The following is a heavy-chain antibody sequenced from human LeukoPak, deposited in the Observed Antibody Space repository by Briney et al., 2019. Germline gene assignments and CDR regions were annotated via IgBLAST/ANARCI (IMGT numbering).Heavy chain of an antibody. CDR1: GGSMNQYY. J-gene: IGHJ6*03. D-gene: IGHD6-13*01. CDR2: IYYSGST. V-gene: IGHV4-59*01. Sequence: SETLSLTCTVSGGSMNQYYWSWIRQPPGKGLEWIGYIYYSGSTNYNPSLKSRVTISVDTSKNQFSLKLSSVTAADTAVYYCASKRIAAAGDYYYYMDVWGKGTTVTVSS. CDR3: ASKRIAAAGDYYYYMDV.